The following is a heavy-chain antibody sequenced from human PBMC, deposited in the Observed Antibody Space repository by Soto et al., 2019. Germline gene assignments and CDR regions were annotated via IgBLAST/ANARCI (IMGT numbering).Heavy chain of an antibody. J-gene: IGHJ6*02. D-gene: IGHD1-26*01. CDR2: IYSGGST. Sequence: GGSLRLSCAASEFTVSSNYMDWVRQAPGKGLECVSTIYSGGSTYYADSVKGRFTISRDNSKNTLYLQMNNLRAEDTAGYYCAGRVGATNYGMDVWGQGTTVTVSS. V-gene: IGHV3-53*01. CDR3: AGRVGATNYGMDV. CDR1: EFTVSSNY.